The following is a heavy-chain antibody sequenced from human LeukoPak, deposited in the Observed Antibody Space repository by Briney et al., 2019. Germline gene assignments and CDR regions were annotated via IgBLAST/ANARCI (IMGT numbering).Heavy chain of an antibody. D-gene: IGHD6-6*01. CDR1: GFTFSSFS. J-gene: IGHJ4*02. CDR3: ARESSSNFDY. Sequence: GGSLRLSCAASGFTFSSFSMNWVRQAPGKGLEWVSVIYSGGSTYYADSVKGRFTISRDNSKNTLYLQMNSLRAEDTAVYYCARESSSNFDYWGQGTLVTVSS. V-gene: IGHV3-53*01. CDR2: IYSGGST.